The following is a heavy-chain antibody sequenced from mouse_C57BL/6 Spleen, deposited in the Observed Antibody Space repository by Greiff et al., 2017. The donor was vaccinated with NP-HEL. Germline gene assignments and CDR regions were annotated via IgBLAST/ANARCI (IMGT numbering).Heavy chain of an antibody. D-gene: IGHD1-1*01. Sequence: VQLQQSGAELVKPGASVKLSCKASGSTFTSYWMHWVKQGPGRGLEWIGRIDPNSGGTKYNEKFKSKATLTVDKPSSTAYMQLSSLTAEDSAVYYGARERATVVPFDYWGKGATLTVSS. CDR1: GSTFTSYW. CDR3: ARERATVVPFDY. J-gene: IGHJ2*01. V-gene: IGHV1-72*01. CDR2: IDPNSGGT.